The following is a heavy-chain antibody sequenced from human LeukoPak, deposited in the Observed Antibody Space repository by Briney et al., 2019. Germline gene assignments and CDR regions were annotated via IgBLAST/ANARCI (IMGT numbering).Heavy chain of an antibody. J-gene: IGHJ6*02. D-gene: IGHD6-13*01. CDR3: ARDHFPAGTKGPFYGMDV. V-gene: IGHV1-69*05. Sequence: SVKVSCKASGGTFSSYAISWVRQAPGQGLEWMGGIIPIFGTANYAQKFQGRVTLTTDTSTSTAYMDLRSLRSDDTAVYYCARDHFPAGTKGPFYGMDVWGQGTTVTVSS. CDR1: GGTFSSYA. CDR2: IIPIFGTA.